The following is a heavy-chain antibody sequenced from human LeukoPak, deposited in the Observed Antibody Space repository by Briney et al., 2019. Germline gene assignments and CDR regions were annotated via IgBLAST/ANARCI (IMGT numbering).Heavy chain of an antibody. CDR3: ARGGPAAGRFDY. V-gene: IGHV3-30*14. J-gene: IGHJ4*02. D-gene: IGHD6-13*01. CDR1: GFTFSSYV. CDR2: ISYDGSNK. Sequence: GGSLRLSCAASGFTFSSYVMHWVRQAPGKGLEWVAVISYDGSNKYYADSVKGRFTISRDNSKNTLYLQINSLRAEDTAVYYCARGGPAAGRFDYWGQGTLVTVSS.